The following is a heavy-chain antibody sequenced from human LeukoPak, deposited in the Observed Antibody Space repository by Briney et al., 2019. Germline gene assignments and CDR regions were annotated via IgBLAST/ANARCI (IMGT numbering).Heavy chain of an antibody. CDR3: ALIFPGY. Sequence: GGSLRLSCAASGFTFSSYWTHWVRQVPGQGLVWVSHINGDGTSSSYADSVKGRFTISRDNAKNTLYLQMNSLRAEDTAVYYCALIFPGYWGQGTLVTVSS. CDR1: GFTFSSYW. CDR2: INGDGTSS. J-gene: IGHJ4*02. V-gene: IGHV3-74*01.